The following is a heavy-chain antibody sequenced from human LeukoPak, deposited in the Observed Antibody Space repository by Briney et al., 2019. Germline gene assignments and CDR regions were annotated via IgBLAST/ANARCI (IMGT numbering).Heavy chain of an antibody. CDR1: GYTFTSYD. V-gene: IGHV1-8*01. J-gene: IGHJ6*03. CDR3: ARFRGGYYGSGTYYYYYMDV. Sequence: SVKVSCKASGYTFTSYDINWVRQATGQGLEWMGWMNPNSGNTGYAQKFQGRVTMTRNTSISTAYMELSSLRSEDTAVYYCARFRGGYYGSGTYYYYYMDVWGKGTTVTISS. D-gene: IGHD3-10*01. CDR2: MNPNSGNT.